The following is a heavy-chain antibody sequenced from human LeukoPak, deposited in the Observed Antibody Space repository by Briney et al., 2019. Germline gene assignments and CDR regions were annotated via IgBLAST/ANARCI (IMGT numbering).Heavy chain of an antibody. CDR1: GFTFSHFW. CDR2: IKKTGSET. CDR3: TTVMTCSSTSCYAGRGDYYYYYGMDV. V-gene: IGHV3-7*03. Sequence: GGSLRLSCAASGFTFSHFWMSWVRQAPGKGLEWVAYIKKTGSETYYVDSVKGRFTITRDNTRNSLFLQMNSLKTEDTAVYYCTTVMTCSSTSCYAGRGDYYYYYGMDVWGQGTTVTVSS. D-gene: IGHD2-2*01. J-gene: IGHJ6*02.